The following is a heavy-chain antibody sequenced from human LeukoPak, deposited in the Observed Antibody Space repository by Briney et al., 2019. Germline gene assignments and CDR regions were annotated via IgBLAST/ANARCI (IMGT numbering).Heavy chain of an antibody. CDR2: IIPILGIA. CDR1: GYTFTSYG. CDR3: AILYGTFDY. V-gene: IGHV1-69*04. J-gene: IGHJ4*02. D-gene: IGHD2/OR15-2a*01. Sequence: SVKVSCKASGYTFTSYGISWVRQAPGQGLEWMGRIIPILGIANYAQKFQGRVTITADKSTSTAYMELSSLRSEDTAVYYCAILYGTFDYWGQGTLVTVSS.